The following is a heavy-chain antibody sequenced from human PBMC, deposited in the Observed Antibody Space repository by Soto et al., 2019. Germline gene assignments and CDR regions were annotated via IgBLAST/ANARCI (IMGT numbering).Heavy chain of an antibody. CDR2: ISSSSSSM. CDR1: GYSFSAYR. CDR3: ARDWTYCSGGSCDYGMDV. Sequence: EVQLVEAGGGFVQPGGSLRLSCAASGYSFSAYRMNWVRQAQGKGLEWVSYISSSSSSMYYAGSVKGRFTISRDNAQNALFLQMNSLTDEDTAVYYCARDWTYCSGGSCDYGMDVWGQGTTVTVSS. V-gene: IGHV3-48*02. D-gene: IGHD2-15*01. J-gene: IGHJ6*02.